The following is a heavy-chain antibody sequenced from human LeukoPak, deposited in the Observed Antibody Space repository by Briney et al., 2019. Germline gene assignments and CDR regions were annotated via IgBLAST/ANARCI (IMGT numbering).Heavy chain of an antibody. J-gene: IGHJ6*02. CDR2: IRSKAYGGTT. Sequence: GGSLRLSCTASGFTFGDYAMSWVRQAPGKGLEWVGFIRSKAYGGTTEYAASVKGRFTISRDDSKSIAYLQMNSLKTEDTAVYYCTRCREGYNYGMDVWGQGTTVTVSS. CDR3: TRCREGYNYGMDV. V-gene: IGHV3-49*04. D-gene: IGHD5-24*01. CDR1: GFTFGDYA.